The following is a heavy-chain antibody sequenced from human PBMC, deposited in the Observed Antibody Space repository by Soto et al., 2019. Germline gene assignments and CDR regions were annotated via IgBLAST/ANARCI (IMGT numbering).Heavy chain of an antibody. V-gene: IGHV4-34*01. CDR2: INHLGST. CDR3: ARGQSMTIFGVVTPQAFYI. D-gene: IGHD3-3*01. CDR1: GGSFSGDY. J-gene: IGHJ3*02. Sequence: QVQLQQWGAGLLKPAETLSLTCAGYGGSFSGDYWRWIRQPPGKGLEWLGEINHLGSTNYNPSLKGRVSISVDTYRKHVSLKLTSVTAADTPVYYCARGQSMTIFGVVTPQAFYIWGQGTMVTVSS.